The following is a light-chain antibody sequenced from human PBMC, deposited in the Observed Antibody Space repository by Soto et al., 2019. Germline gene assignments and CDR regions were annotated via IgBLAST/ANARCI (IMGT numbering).Light chain of an antibody. CDR1: SSDVGSYKF. CDR2: EGS. CDR3: CSYAGSSTFV. J-gene: IGLJ2*01. Sequence: QSVLTQPASVSGSPGQSITISCTGTSSDVGSYKFVSWYQQHPVKAPKLMIYEGSKRPSGVSNRFSGSKSGNTASLTISGLQAEDEADYYCCSYAGSSTFVFGGGTKLTVL. V-gene: IGLV2-23*03.